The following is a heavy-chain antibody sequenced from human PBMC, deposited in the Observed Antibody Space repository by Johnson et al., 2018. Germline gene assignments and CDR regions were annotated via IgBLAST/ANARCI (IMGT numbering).Heavy chain of an antibody. V-gene: IGHV3-9*01. CDR2: ISSDGSST. CDR3: ARDKVTTVRDYNYYYRDV. J-gene: IGHJ6*03. CDR1: GFTFDDYA. Sequence: VQLQESGGGLVQPGRSLRLSCAASGFTFDDYAMHWVRQAPGKGLEWVSGISSDGSSTNYADAVKGRFTISRDNAKNTLYLQMNSLRAEDTAVYYCARDKVTTVRDYNYYYRDVWGKGTTVTVSS. D-gene: IGHD4-17*01.